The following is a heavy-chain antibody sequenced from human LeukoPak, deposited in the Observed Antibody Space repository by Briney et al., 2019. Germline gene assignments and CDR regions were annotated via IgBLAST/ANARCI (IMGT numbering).Heavy chain of an antibody. V-gene: IGHV4-30-4*01. CDR1: GGSISSGDYY. Sequence: SETLSLTCTVSGGSISSGDYYWSWIRQPPGKGLEWIGYIYYSGSTYYNPSLKSRVTISVDTSKNQFSLKLSSVTAADTAVYYCARRTRITMIVVVIEYYFDYWGQGTLVTVSS. J-gene: IGHJ4*02. D-gene: IGHD3-22*01. CDR3: ARRTRITMIVVVIEYYFDY. CDR2: IYYSGST.